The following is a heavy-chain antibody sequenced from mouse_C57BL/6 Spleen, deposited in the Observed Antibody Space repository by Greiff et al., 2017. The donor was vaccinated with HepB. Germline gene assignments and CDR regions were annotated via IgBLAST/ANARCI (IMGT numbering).Heavy chain of an antibody. J-gene: IGHJ4*01. Sequence: QVQLQQPGAELVKPGASVKLSCKASGYTFTSYWMHWVKQRPGQGLEWIGMIHPNSGSTNYNEKFKSKATLTVDKSSSTAYMQLSSLTSADSAVYYCARGGNWDDAMDYWGQGTSVTVSS. D-gene: IGHD4-1*01. CDR2: IHPNSGST. CDR1: GYTFTSYW. CDR3: ARGGNWDDAMDY. V-gene: IGHV1-64*01.